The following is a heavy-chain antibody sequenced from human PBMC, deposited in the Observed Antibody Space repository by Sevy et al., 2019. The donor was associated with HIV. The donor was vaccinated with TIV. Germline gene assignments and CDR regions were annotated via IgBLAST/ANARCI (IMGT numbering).Heavy chain of an antibody. D-gene: IGHD6-13*01. CDR2: IYSGGST. V-gene: IGHV3-53*01. CDR3: ARALAAAGTLGGMGV. CDR1: GFTVSSNY. Sequence: GGSLRLSCAASGFTVSSNYMSWVRQAPGKGLEWVSVIYSGGSTYYADSVKGRFAISRDNSKNTLYLQMNSLRAEDTAVYYSARALAAAGTLGGMGVWGQGTTVTVSS. J-gene: IGHJ6*02.